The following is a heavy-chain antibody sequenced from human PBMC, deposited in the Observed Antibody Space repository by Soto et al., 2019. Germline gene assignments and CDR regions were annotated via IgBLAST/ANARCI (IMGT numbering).Heavy chain of an antibody. CDR1: GFTFSSYA. V-gene: IGHV3-23*01. CDR2: ISGSGGNT. Sequence: LRLSFAASGFTFSSYAMSWVRQAPGKGLEWVSTISGSGGNTYYADSVKGRFTISRDNFKNTLYLQMNSLRAEDTAVYYCAKDPTGYCSGGSCPGPFDYWGQGTLVTVSS. D-gene: IGHD2-15*01. J-gene: IGHJ4*02. CDR3: AKDPTGYCSGGSCPGPFDY.